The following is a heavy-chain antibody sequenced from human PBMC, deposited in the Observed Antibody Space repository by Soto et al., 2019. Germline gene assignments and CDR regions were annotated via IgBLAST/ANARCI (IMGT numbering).Heavy chain of an antibody. Sequence: QVQLQQWGAGLLKPSETLSLTCAVYGKSLSGYYWSWIRQPPGKALELIGEINHSGNTNYNPSLKSRVTISVDTSKNQLFLNLSSVTAADTAMYYCARHHVRGRTIAGAAEFWGQGTLVTVSS. J-gene: IGHJ4*02. CDR3: ARHHVRGRTIAGAAEF. CDR1: GKSLSGYY. CDR2: INHSGNT. D-gene: IGHD1-26*01. V-gene: IGHV4-34*01.